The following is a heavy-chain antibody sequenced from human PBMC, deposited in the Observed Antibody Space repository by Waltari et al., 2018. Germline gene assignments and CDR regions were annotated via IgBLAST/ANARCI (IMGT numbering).Heavy chain of an antibody. CDR3: ARDRGRGLYLDS. Sequence: QLQLQQSGPGLVKPSESLFLTCAFSGDPMSSTYWWGWVRQPPGKGLEWIGQIRGTGKTNYNPSLDSRVTISIDTSNNHISLMLASVTAADTAVYYCARDRGRGLYLDSWGQGTLVTVSP. CDR2: IRGTGKT. CDR1: GDPMSSTYW. D-gene: IGHD2-15*01. V-gene: IGHV4-4*02. J-gene: IGHJ4*02.